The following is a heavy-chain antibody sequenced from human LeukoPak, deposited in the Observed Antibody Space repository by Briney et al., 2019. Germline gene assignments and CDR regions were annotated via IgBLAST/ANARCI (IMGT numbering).Heavy chain of an antibody. D-gene: IGHD3-10*01. V-gene: IGHV4-59*01. CDR3: ARVVRGVLPDY. CDR1: GGSISSYY. Sequence: SGTLSLTCTVSGGSISSYYWSWIRQPPGKGLEWIGYIYYSGSTNYNPSLKSRVTISVDTSKNQFSLKLSSVTAADTAVYYCARVVRGVLPDYWGQGTLVTVSS. J-gene: IGHJ4*02. CDR2: IYYSGST.